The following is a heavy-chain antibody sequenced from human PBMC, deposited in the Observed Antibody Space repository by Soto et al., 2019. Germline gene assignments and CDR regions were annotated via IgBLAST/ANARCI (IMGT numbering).Heavy chain of an antibody. CDR3: AREGGVGAWGGFDY. J-gene: IGHJ4*02. CDR2: ISGSSSTI. D-gene: IGHD1-26*01. V-gene: IGHV3-48*02. CDR1: GFTFSRYS. Sequence: EVQLVESGGGLVQPGGSLRLSCAASGFTFSRYSINWVRQAPGKGLEWVSYISGSSSTIYSADSVKGRFTISRDNAKNSLTLQMNSLRDEDTAMYDCAREGGVGAWGGFDYWGQGTLVTVSS.